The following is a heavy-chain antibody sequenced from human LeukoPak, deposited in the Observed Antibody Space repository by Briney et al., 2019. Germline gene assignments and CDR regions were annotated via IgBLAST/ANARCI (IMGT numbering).Heavy chain of an antibody. D-gene: IGHD2-2*01. V-gene: IGHV4-59*08. CDR3: ARQYQPTYNWFDP. CDR1: GGSISSYY. J-gene: IGHJ5*02. Sequence: SETLSLTCTVSGGSISSYYWSWIRQPPGKGLEWIGYIYYSGSTNYNPSLKSRVTISVDTSKNQFSLKLSSVTAADTAVYYCARQYQPTYNWFDPWGQGTLVTVSS. CDR2: IYYSGST.